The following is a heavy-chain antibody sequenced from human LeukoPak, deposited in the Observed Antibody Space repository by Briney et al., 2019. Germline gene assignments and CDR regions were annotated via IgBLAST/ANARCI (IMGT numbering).Heavy chain of an antibody. CDR2: IIPILGIA. CDR1: GGTFSSYA. Sequence: SVKVSCKASGGTFSSYAISRVRQAPGQGLEWMGRIIPILGIANYAQKFQGRVMITADKSTSTAYMELSSLRSEDTAVYYCATNYYDSSGHFDIWGQGTMVTVSS. V-gene: IGHV1-69*04. D-gene: IGHD3-22*01. J-gene: IGHJ3*02. CDR3: ATNYYDSSGHFDI.